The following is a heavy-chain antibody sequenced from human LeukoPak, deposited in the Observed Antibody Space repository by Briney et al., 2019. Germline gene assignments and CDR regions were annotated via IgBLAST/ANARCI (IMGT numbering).Heavy chain of an antibody. D-gene: IGHD3-10*01. V-gene: IGHV4-34*01. CDR3: AANSADYNTLGSSYKV. CDR2: ISYSGTT. CDR1: GGSFSGYY. J-gene: IGHJ4*02. Sequence: PSETLSLTCAVYGGSFSGYYWSWIRQPPGKGLEWIGSISYSGTTYYNPSLLSRVTISVDTSKNHFSLKLSSVTAADTAVYYCAANSADYNTLGSSYKVWGQGTLVTVSS.